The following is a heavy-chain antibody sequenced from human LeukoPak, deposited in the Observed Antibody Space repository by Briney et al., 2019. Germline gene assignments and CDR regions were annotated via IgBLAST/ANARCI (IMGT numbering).Heavy chain of an antibody. J-gene: IGHJ4*02. CDR2: ISGDGGKT. Sequence: GGSLRLSCDGSGLSFSSYAMSWVRQAPGKGLEWVSGISGDGGKTYYADSVKGRLTISRDNSKNTLYLQMNSLRVDDTAAYYCAKLYYDYVWGSYRYYFFDSWGQGTLVTVSS. CDR1: GLSFSSYA. V-gene: IGHV3-23*01. CDR3: AKLYYDYVWGSYRYYFFDS. D-gene: IGHD3-16*02.